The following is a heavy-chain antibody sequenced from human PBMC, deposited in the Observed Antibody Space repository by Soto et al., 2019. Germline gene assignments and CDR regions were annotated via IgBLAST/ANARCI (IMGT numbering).Heavy chain of an antibody. D-gene: IGHD6-19*01. V-gene: IGHV4-34*01. Sequence: SETLSLTCAVYGGSFSGYYWSWIRQPPGKGLEWIGEINHSGRTNYNPSLKSRVTISVDTSKNQFSLKLSSVTAADTAVYYCARDHGAVAGPYYYYYYGMDVWGQGTTVTVSS. CDR3: ARDHGAVAGPYYYYYYGMDV. CDR2: INHSGRT. J-gene: IGHJ6*02. CDR1: GGSFSGYY.